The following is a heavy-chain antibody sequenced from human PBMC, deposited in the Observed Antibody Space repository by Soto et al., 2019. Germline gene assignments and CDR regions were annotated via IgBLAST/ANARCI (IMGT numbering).Heavy chain of an antibody. CDR1: GFTFDDYA. Sequence: PGGSLRLSCAASGFTFDDYAMHWVRQAPGKGLEWVSSISWNSGSIVYADSVKGRFTISRDNAKNSLYLQMNSLRTEDTAFYYCAKDTNSGGPAQIDYWGLGTLVTVSS. J-gene: IGHJ4*02. CDR2: ISWNSGSI. V-gene: IGHV3-9*01. CDR3: AKDTNSGGPAQIDY. D-gene: IGHD3-10*01.